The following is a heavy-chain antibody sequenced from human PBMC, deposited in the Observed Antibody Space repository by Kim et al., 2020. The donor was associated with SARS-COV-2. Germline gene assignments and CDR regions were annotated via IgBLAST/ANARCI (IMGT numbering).Heavy chain of an antibody. Sequence: GSTNYHPSLKSRGTISVDTSKNQFSLKLSSVTAADTAVYYCARGARIYGYWGQGTLVTVSS. CDR3: ARGARIYGY. D-gene: IGHD2-15*01. V-gene: IGHV4-59*09. J-gene: IGHJ4*02. CDR2: GST.